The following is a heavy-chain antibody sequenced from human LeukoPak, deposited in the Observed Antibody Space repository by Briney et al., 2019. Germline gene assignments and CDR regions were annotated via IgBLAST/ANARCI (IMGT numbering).Heavy chain of an antibody. V-gene: IGHV3-30*04. CDR3: ARSALTMVRGVFQH. CDR2: ISYDGSNK. D-gene: IGHD3-10*01. CDR1: GFTFSSYA. Sequence: GRSLRLSCAASGFTFSSYAMHWVRQAPGKGLEWVAVISYDGSNKYYEDSVKGRFTISRDNSKNTLYLQMNRLRAEDTAVYYCARSALTMVRGVFQHWGQGTLVTVSS. J-gene: IGHJ1*01.